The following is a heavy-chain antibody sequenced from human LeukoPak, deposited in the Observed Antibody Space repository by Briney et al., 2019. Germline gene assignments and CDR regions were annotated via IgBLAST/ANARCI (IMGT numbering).Heavy chain of an antibody. J-gene: IGHJ4*02. V-gene: IGHV1-2*06. CDR1: GYTFTGYY. Sequence: ASVKVSCKASGYTFTGYYMHWVRQAPGQGGEWMGRINPKRGGTNYAQKFQGRVTINRDTSISTAYMELSRLRSDDTAVYYCARDLGDYGDYSVDYWGQGTLVTVSS. D-gene: IGHD4-17*01. CDR2: INPKRGGT. CDR3: ARDLGDYGDYSVDY.